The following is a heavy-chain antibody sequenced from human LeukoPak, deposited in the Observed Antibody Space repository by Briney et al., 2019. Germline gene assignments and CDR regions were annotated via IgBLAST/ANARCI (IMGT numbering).Heavy chain of an antibody. CDR1: GGSISSYY. V-gene: IGHV4-59*01. Sequence: PSETLSLTCTVSGGSISSYYWCWIWHPPRKGLGGIVYIYYSGSTNYPPSLKTRVTISVDTSKNQFSLKLSSVTAADTAVYYCAREGMGPGTGDYWGQGTLVTVSS. CDR3: AREGMGPGTGDY. CDR2: IYYSGST. D-gene: IGHD1-14*01. J-gene: IGHJ4*02.